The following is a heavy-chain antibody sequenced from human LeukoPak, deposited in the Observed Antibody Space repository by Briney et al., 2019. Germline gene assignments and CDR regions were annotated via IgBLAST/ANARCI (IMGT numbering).Heavy chain of an antibody. Sequence: SETLSLTCTVSGGSLSTYYWSWIRQPPGKGLEWIGYIYYSGSTNYNPSLKSRVTISVDTSKNQFSLKLSSVTAADTAVYYCARTRDNFWSGYYGRHYFDYWGQGNLVTVSS. J-gene: IGHJ4*02. V-gene: IGHV4-59*01. D-gene: IGHD3-3*01. CDR3: ARTRDNFWSGYYGRHYFDY. CDR1: GGSLSTYY. CDR2: IYYSGST.